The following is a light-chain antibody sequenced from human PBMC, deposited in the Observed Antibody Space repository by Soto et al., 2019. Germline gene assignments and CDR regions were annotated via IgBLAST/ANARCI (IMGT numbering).Light chain of an antibody. CDR1: SSDVGGYNY. CDR3: SSYTSSSTPYV. Sequence: HSELTQPASVSGSPGQSITISCTGTSSDVGGYNYVSWYQQHPGKAPKLMIYDVTNRPSGVSNRFSGSKSGNTASLTISGLQAEDEADYYCSSYTSSSTPYVFGTGTKVTVL. CDR2: DVT. V-gene: IGLV2-14*01. J-gene: IGLJ1*01.